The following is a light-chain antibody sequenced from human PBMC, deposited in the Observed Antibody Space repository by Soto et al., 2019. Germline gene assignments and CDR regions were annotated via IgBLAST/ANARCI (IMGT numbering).Light chain of an antibody. CDR2: EAS. J-gene: IGKJ1*01. Sequence: DIQMTPSPSPLSASVGDRVTITCPASQSISSWLAWYQQKPGKAPELLIYEASTLESGVPSRFSGSGSGTEFTLTINSLQPDDFATYYCQQYNSDSRTFGQGTKVDIK. V-gene: IGKV1-5*03. CDR3: QQYNSDSRT. CDR1: QSISSW.